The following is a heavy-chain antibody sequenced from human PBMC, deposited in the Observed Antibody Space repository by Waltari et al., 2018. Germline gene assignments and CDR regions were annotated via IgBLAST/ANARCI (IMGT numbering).Heavy chain of an antibody. CDR1: GVTFSSYA. J-gene: IGHJ6*02. Sequence: QVQLVQSGAEVKTPGSSVKVSCKASGVTFSSYAISWVRQAPGQGLEWMGGIIPIFGTANYAQKFQGRVTITADESTSTAYMELSSLRSEDTAVYYCARGRPPTNYYYYGMDVWGQGTTVTVSS. CDR3: ARGRPPTNYYYYGMDV. V-gene: IGHV1-69*01. CDR2: IIPIFGTA.